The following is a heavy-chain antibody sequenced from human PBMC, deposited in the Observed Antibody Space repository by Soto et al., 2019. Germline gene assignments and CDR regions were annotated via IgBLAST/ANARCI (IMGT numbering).Heavy chain of an antibody. CDR2: VKDGGHT. J-gene: IGHJ4*02. D-gene: IGHD5-12*01. Sequence: QVQLQQWGAGLLKPSETLSLNCAVTGGSLSGYYWSWIRQPPGKGLEWIGEVKDGGHTNYSPSLRGRVTISSDTSNTQFSLRLNSVTAADTGVYYCARGQGGVVATHWDQGSLVTVSS. V-gene: IGHV4-34*01. CDR1: GGSLSGYY. CDR3: ARGQGGVVATH.